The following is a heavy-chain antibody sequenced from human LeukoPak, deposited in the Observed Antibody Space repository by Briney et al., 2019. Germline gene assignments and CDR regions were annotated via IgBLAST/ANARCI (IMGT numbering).Heavy chain of an antibody. V-gene: IGHV4-38-2*01. J-gene: IGHJ5*02. CDR2: IYHSGST. Sequence: PSEILSLTCAVSGYSISSGYYWGWIRQPPGKGLEWIGSIYHSGSTYYNPSLKSRVTISVDTSKNQFSLKLSSVTAADTAVYYCARLIPDFWSGYYTFWFDPRGQGTLVTVSS. CDR1: GYSISSGYY. D-gene: IGHD3-3*01. CDR3: ARLIPDFWSGYYTFWFDP.